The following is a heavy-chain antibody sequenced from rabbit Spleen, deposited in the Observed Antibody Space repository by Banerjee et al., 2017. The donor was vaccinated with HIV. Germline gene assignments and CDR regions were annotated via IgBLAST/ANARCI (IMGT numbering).Heavy chain of an antibody. CDR3: ATDTYGVGAFDL. Sequence: QEQLEESGGGLVKPGASLTLTCTASGFSFSDSYYMCWVRQAPGKGLEWIACIYAVSSRNTAYASWAKGRFTISKTSSTTVTLQMTRLTAADTATYFCATDTYGVGAFDLWGPGTLVTVS. CDR1: GFSFSDSYY. J-gene: IGHJ4*01. D-gene: IGHD6-1*01. CDR2: IYAVSSRNT. V-gene: IGHV1S45*01.